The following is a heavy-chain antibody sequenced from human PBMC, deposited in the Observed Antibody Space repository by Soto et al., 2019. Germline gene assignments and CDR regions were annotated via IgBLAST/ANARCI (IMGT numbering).Heavy chain of an antibody. CDR2: ISGSGGST. Sequence: EVQLLESGGGLVQPGGSLRLSCAASGFTFSSYAMSWVRQAPGKGLEWVSAISGSGGSTYYADSVKGRFTISSDNSKNTLYLQMNSLRAEDTAVYYCAKGYGSGSYYGGGGCFDYWGQGTLVTVSS. V-gene: IGHV3-23*01. J-gene: IGHJ4*02. D-gene: IGHD3-10*01. CDR1: GFTFSSYA. CDR3: AKGYGSGSYYGGGGCFDY.